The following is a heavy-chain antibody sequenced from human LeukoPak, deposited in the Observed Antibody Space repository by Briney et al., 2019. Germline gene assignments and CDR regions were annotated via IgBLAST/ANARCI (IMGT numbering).Heavy chain of an antibody. D-gene: IGHD5-18*01. J-gene: IGHJ5*02. CDR2: IIPIFGTA. V-gene: IGHV1-69*06. CDR1: GGTFSSYA. Sequence: AAVKVSCKASGGTFSSYAISWVRQAPGQGLEWMGGIIPIFGTANYAQKFQGRVTITADKSTSTAYMELSSLRSEDTAVYYCARDLGRGYSYGRFDPWGQGTLVTVSS. CDR3: ARDLGRGYSYGRFDP.